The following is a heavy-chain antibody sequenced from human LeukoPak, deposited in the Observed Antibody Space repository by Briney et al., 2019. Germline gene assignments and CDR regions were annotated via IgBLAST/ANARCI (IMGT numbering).Heavy chain of an antibody. D-gene: IGHD3-10*01. CDR2: INWNGGST. V-gene: IGHV3-20*04. CDR1: GFTFDNYG. CDR3: AKLASITMVRGNLDY. J-gene: IGHJ4*02. Sequence: GGSLRLSCAASGFTFDNYGMSWVRQAPGKGLEWVSGINWNGGSTGYADSVKGRFTISRDNAKKSLYLQMNSLRAEDTAVYYCAKLASITMVRGNLDYWGQGTLVTVSS.